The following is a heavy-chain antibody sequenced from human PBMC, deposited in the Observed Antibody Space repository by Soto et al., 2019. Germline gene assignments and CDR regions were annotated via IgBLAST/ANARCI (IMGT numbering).Heavy chain of an antibody. D-gene: IGHD3-10*01. V-gene: IGHV3-66*01. J-gene: IGHJ4*02. CDR2: IYSGGST. Sequence: PXGSLRLSCAASGFTVSSNYMSWVRQAPGKGLEWVSVIYSGGSTYYADSVKGRFTISRDNSKNTLYLQMNSLRAEDTAVYYCARVYASYYYGSGSYPLDYWGQGTLVTVSS. CDR1: GFTVSSNY. CDR3: ARVYASYYYGSGSYPLDY.